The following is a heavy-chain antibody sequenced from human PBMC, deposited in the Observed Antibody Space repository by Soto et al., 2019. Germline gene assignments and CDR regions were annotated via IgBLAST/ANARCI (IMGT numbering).Heavy chain of an antibody. V-gene: IGHV1-46*01. CDR1: GYTFTSYY. J-gene: IGHJ4*02. CDR2: INPSGGST. CDR3: ARDLVILAVAGEFDC. Sequence: GASVKVSCKASGYTFTSYYMHWVRQAPGQGLEWMGIINPSGGSTSYAQKFQGRVTMTRDTSTSTVYMELSSLRSEDTAVYYCARDLVILAVAGEFDCWGQGTLVTVSS. D-gene: IGHD6-19*01.